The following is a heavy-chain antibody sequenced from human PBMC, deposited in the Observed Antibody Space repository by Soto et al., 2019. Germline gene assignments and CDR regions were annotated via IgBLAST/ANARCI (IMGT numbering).Heavy chain of an antibody. CDR1: GASIRSYH. J-gene: IGHJ5*02. D-gene: IGHD3-16*01. Sequence: SETVSLTCAVSGASIRSYHWSFLRQPAGKGLEWIGRIQHTGNTNYNPSLKSRVTMSADTSKNQISLKMTSVTAADTAVYFCAKDVPSRRWFDPWGPGVRVTVSS. CDR2: IQHTGNT. V-gene: IGHV4-4*07. CDR3: AKDVPSRRWFDP.